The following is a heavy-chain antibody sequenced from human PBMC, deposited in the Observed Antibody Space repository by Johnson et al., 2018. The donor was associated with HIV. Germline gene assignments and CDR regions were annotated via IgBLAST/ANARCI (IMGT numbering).Heavy chain of an antibody. CDR1: GFTFSSYD. CDR2: IGTAGDT. J-gene: IGHJ3*02. Sequence: VQLVESGGDLVQPGGSLRLSCAASGFTFSSYDMHWVRQATGKGLEWVSAIGTAGDTYYPGSVKGRFTISRDNSKNSLFLQMNSLRAEDTAVYYCARDCSYGSNDAFDIWGQGTMVTVSS. V-gene: IGHV3-13*01. CDR3: ARDCSYGSNDAFDI. D-gene: IGHD5-18*01.